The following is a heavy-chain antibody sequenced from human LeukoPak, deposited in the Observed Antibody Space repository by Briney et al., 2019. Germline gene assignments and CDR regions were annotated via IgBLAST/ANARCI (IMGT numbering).Heavy chain of an antibody. CDR2: ISGSGGST. CDR3: AKGIYSSGWSYFDY. CDR1: GFTFSTYA. D-gene: IGHD6-19*01. Sequence: GESLTLSCEASGFTFSTYAMGWVRQAPGKGLEWVSSISGSGGSTYYSDSVKGRFTITRDNSKNTLYLQMNSLRAEDTAVYYCAKGIYSSGWSYFDYWGHGTLVTVSS. J-gene: IGHJ4*01. V-gene: IGHV3-23*01.